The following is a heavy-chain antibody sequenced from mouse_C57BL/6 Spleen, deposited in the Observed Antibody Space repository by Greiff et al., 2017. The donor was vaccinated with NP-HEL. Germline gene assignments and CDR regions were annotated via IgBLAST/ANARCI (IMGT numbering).Heavy chain of an antibody. V-gene: IGHV5-4*01. CDR1: GFTFSSYA. CDR2: ISDGGSYT. D-gene: IGHD1-1*01. J-gene: IGHJ1*03. Sequence: EVMLVESGGGLVKPGGSLKLSCAASGFTFSSYAMSWVRQTPEKRLEWVATISDGGSYTYYPDNVKGRFTISRDNAKNNLYLQMSHLKSEDTAMYYCARDGDTTVVARGYFDVWGTGTTVTVSS. CDR3: ARDGDTTVVARGYFDV.